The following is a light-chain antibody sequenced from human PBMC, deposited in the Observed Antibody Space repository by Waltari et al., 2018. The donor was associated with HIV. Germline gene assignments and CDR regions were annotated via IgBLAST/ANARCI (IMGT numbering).Light chain of an antibody. J-gene: IGLJ1*01. V-gene: IGLV3-10*01. CDR2: EDS. CDR1: ALPKKY. CDR3: YSTDSSGNHGV. Sequence: SYELTQPPSVSVSPGQTARITCSGDALPKKYAYWYQQKSGQAPVLVIYEDSKRPSGIPEGFSGSSSGTMATLTIRGAQVEDEADYYCYSTDSSGNHGVFVTGTTVTVL.